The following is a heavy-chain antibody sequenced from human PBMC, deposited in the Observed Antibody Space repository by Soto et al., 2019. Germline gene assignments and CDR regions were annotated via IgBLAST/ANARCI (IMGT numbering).Heavy chain of an antibody. CDR2: IYHSGST. V-gene: IGHV4-38-2*01. Sequence: ETLSLTWAVSRYSISSGYYWGWTRQPPGKGLEWIGSIYHSGSTYYNPSLKSRVTISVDTSKNQLDLKLXGLTAADTPVYSCAREGYDSSGSCSFHDGGQGTRLTVCS. CDR1: RYSISSGYY. J-gene: IGHJ4*02. D-gene: IGHD3-22*01. CDR3: AREGYDSSGSCSFHD.